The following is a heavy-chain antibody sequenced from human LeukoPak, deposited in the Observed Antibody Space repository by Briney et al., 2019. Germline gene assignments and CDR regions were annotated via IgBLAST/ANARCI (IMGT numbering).Heavy chain of an antibody. V-gene: IGHV4-30-2*01. J-gene: IGHJ5*02. Sequence: SQTLSLTCAVSGGSISSGDYSWSWIRQPPGSGLEWIGYIWHSGHTNYNPSLRSRVTISLARSNSQFSLRLSSVTAADTAVYYCARNQIWNWFDPWGQGTLVTVSS. CDR2: IWHSGHT. CDR3: ARNQIWNWFDP. CDR1: GGSISSGDYS.